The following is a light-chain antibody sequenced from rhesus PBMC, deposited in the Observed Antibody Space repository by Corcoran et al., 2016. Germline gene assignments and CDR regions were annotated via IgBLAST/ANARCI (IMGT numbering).Light chain of an antibody. J-gene: IGKJ4*01. CDR1: QGISNN. CDR3: QHGYRAPLT. CDR2: YAS. Sequence: DIQMTQSPSSLSASVGDTVTITCRASQGISNNLAWYQQKPGKVPKLLIYYASNLQTGVPSRFSGSGSGTDFTLTISSLQPEDFASYYCQHGYRAPLTVGGGTKVEIK. V-gene: IGKV1S15*01.